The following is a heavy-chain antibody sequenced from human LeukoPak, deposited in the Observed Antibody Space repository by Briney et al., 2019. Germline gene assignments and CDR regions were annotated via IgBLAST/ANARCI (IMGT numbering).Heavy chain of an antibody. J-gene: IGHJ4*02. D-gene: IGHD6-13*01. CDR3: AKDRGIAAAGMAGSFDY. CDR1: GFTFSSYA. Sequence: GGTLRLSCAASGFTFSSYAMSWVRQAPGKGLEWVSAISGSGGSTYYADSVKGRFTISRDNSKNTLYLQMNSLRAEDTAVYYCAKDRGIAAAGMAGSFDYWGQGTLVTVSS. V-gene: IGHV3-23*01. CDR2: ISGSGGST.